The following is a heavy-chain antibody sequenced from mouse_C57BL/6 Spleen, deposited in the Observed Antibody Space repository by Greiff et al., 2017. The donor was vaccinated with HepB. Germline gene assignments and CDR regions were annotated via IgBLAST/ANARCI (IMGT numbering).Heavy chain of an antibody. D-gene: IGHD3-2*02. Sequence: EVKLVESEGGLVQPGSSMKLSCTASGFTFSDYYMAWVRQVPEKGLEWVANINYDGSSTYYLDSLKSRFIISRDNAKNILYLQMSSLKSEDTATYYCARDSSGSSYYFDYWGQGTTLTVSS. J-gene: IGHJ2*01. CDR2: INYDGSST. V-gene: IGHV5-16*01. CDR3: ARDSSGSSYYFDY. CDR1: GFTFSDYY.